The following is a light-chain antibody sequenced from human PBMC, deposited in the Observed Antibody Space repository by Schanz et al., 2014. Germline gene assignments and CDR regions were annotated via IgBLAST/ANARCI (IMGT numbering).Light chain of an antibody. Sequence: QSALTQPASVSGSPGQTITISCTGTSSDVGGYNFVSWYQQHPNKVPKLIIYDVNERPSGVPDRFSGSKSGNTASLTISGLQAEDDADYYCCSYAGSPYVFGTGTKLTVL. J-gene: IGLJ1*01. CDR1: SSDVGGYNF. V-gene: IGLV2-11*01. CDR2: DVN. CDR3: CSYAGSPYV.